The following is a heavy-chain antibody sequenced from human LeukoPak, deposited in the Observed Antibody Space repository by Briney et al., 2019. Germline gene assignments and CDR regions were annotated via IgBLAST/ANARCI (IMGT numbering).Heavy chain of an antibody. CDR1: GGSISSGDYY. V-gene: IGHV4-30-4*01. D-gene: IGHD2-21*02. J-gene: IGHJ4*02. CDR2: IYYSGST. Sequence: SETLSLTCTVSGGSISSGDYYWSWIRQPPGKGLEWIGYIYYSGSTYYNPSLKSRVTISVDTSKNQFSLKLGSVTAADTAVYYCAWLSYCGGDCYHDYWGQGTLVTVSS. CDR3: AWLSYCGGDCYHDY.